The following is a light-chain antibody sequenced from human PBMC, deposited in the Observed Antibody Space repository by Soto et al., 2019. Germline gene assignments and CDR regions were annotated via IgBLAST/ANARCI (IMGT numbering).Light chain of an antibody. J-gene: IGLJ1*01. CDR3: AAWDDSLNGYV. Sequence: QSVLAPSASVSGSLGLLITFSCTGTSSDIGVYNYVSWYQQHPGKAPKLMIYEVNNRPSGVSNRFSGSKSGNTAYLTISGLQSEDEADYYCAAWDDSLNGYVFGTGTKVTVL. CDR1: SSDIGVYNY. V-gene: IGLV2-14*01. CDR2: EVN.